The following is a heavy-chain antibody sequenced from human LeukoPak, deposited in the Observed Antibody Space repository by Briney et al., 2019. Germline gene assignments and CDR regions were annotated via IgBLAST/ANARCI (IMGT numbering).Heavy chain of an antibody. CDR1: RFTFSSYS. V-gene: IGHV3-21*01. CDR3: ARAISDYDASDI. CDR2: ISSSSNFI. D-gene: IGHD4-17*01. J-gene: IGHJ3*02. Sequence: PGGSLRLSCAASRFTFSSYSMNWVRQAPGKGLEWVSSISSSSNFIYYADSVKGRFTISRDNAKNSLYLQMNSLRAEDTAVYYCARAISDYDASDIWGQGTMVTVSS.